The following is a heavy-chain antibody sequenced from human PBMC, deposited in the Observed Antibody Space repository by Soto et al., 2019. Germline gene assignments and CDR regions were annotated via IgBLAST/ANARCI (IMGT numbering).Heavy chain of an antibody. CDR2: ISHDGSEE. CDR1: GFTFSNYA. V-gene: IGHV3-30-3*01. Sequence: QVQLVESGGGVVQPGRSLRLSCAASGFTFSNYALNWVRRAPGKGLEWVAVISHDGSEEYYAESVKGRFTISRDNSKKTLYLQMNSLRGEDTAVYYCARDRDGILTGYHDYWGQGTLVTVSS. J-gene: IGHJ4*02. CDR3: ARDRDGILTGYHDY. D-gene: IGHD3-9*01.